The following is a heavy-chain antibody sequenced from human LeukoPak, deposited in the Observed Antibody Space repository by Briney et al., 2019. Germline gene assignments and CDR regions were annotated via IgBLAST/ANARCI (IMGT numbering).Heavy chain of an antibody. V-gene: IGHV4-30-2*01. CDR3: ARRSLGYCSGGSCYSYNWFDP. J-gene: IGHJ5*02. Sequence: PSQTLSLTCAVFGGSISSGDYPWSWIRQPPGKGLEWIGEINHSGSTNYNPSLKSRVTISVDTSKNQFSLKLSSVTAADTAVYYCARRSLGYCSGGSCYSYNWFDPWGQGTLVTVSS. CDR2: INHSGST. CDR1: GGSISSGDYP. D-gene: IGHD2-15*01.